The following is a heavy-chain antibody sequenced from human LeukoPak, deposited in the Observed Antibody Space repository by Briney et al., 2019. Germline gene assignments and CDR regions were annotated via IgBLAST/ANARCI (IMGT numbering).Heavy chain of an antibody. CDR1: GFTLDDYA. D-gene: IGHD3-10*01. Sequence: GGSLRLSCTAAGFTLDDYAMHWVRQAPGKGLEWVSLISWDGGSTDYADAVKGRFTISRDNSKNSLHLQMNSLRPEDSALYYCAKDMWGGGYYDSGSYYGIDYWGQGTLVIVSS. J-gene: IGHJ4*02. CDR2: ISWDGGST. CDR3: AKDMWGGGYYDSGSYYGIDY. V-gene: IGHV3-43D*03.